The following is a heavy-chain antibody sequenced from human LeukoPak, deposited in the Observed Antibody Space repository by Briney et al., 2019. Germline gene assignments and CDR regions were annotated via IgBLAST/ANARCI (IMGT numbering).Heavy chain of an antibody. V-gene: IGHV3-23*01. J-gene: IGHJ4*02. CDR3: ARDPGAFPYFFDC. CDR2: ISGDCVSP. CDR1: GFTFNNYA. D-gene: IGHD4/OR15-4a*01. Sequence: GGSLRLSCAASGFTFNNYALTWVRQTPGKGLECVSAISGDCVSPYYADSVRGRFTISRENSKNTLYLQMNSLRVEDTAVYFCARDPGAFPYFFDCWGQGTLVTVSS.